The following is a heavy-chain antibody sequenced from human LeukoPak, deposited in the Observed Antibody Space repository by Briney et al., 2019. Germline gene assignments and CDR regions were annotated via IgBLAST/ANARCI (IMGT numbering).Heavy chain of an antibody. CDR1: GGSFSGYY. Sequence: TSETLSLTCAVYGGSFSGYYWSWIRQPPGKGLEWIGEINHSGSTNYNPSLKSRVTISVDTSKNQFSLKLSSVTAADTAVYYCARGGVSTAMVDYWGQGTLVTVSS. CDR3: ARGGVSTAMVDY. V-gene: IGHV4-34*01. CDR2: INHSGST. D-gene: IGHD5-18*01. J-gene: IGHJ4*02.